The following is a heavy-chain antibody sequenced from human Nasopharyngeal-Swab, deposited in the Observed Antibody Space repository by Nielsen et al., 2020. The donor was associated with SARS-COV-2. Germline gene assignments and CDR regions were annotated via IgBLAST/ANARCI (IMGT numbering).Heavy chain of an antibody. D-gene: IGHD2-2*01. CDR2: ISAYNGNT. J-gene: IGHJ3*02. V-gene: IGHV1-18*03. CDR3: ASNPLYCSSTSCYHDAFDI. Sequence: ASVKVSCKASGYTFTSYGISWVRQAPGQGLEWMGWISAYNGNTNYAQKLQGRVTMTTDTSTSTAYMELRSLRSDDMAVYYCASNPLYCSSTSCYHDAFDIWGQGTMVTVSS. CDR1: GYTFTSYG.